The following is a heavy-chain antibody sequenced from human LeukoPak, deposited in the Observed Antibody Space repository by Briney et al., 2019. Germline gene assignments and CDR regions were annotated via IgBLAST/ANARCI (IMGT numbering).Heavy chain of an antibody. D-gene: IGHD6-19*01. CDR1: GGTFSSYA. CDR2: IIPIFGTA. V-gene: IGHV1-69*05. J-gene: IGHJ4*02. Sequence: ASVKVSCKASGGTFSSYAISWVRQAPGQGLEWMGGIIPIFGTANYAQKFQGRVTITTDESTSTAYMELSSLRSEDTAVYYCARDNSAVIPFIDYWGQGTLVTVSS. CDR3: ARDNSAVIPFIDY.